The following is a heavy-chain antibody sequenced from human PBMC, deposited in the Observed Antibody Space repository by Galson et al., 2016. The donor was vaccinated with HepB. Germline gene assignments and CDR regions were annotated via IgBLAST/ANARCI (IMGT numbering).Heavy chain of an antibody. D-gene: IGHD3-22*01. V-gene: IGHV4-39*01. CDR3: ARHGYYSYAAFDI. Sequence: EPLSLTCTVSGFPISISSNYWGWIRQPPGKGLDWLGGIHYSGRAYYNPSLKSRVTISVDTSKSQFSLKLSSVTAADTAIYYCARHGYYSYAAFDIWGQGTMVTVSS. CDR1: GFPISISSNY. CDR2: IHYSGRA. J-gene: IGHJ3*02.